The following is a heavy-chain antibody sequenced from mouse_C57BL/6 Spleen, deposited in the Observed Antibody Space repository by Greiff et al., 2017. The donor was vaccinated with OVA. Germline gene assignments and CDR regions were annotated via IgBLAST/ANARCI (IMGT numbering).Heavy chain of an antibody. CDR2: ISNGGGST. V-gene: IGHV5-12*01. CDR1: GFTFSDYY. J-gene: IGHJ4*01. CDR3: ARRGLREDAMDY. D-gene: IGHD3-1*01. Sequence: EVMLVESGGGLVQPGGSLKLSCAASGFTFSDYYMYWVRQTPEKRLEWVAYISNGGGSTYYPDTVKGRFTISRDNAKNTLYLQMSRLKSEDTAMYYCARRGLREDAMDYWGQGTSVTVSS.